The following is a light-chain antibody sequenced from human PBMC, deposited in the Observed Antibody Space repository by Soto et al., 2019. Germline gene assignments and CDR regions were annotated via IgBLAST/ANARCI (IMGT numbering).Light chain of an antibody. Sequence: SVLTQPASVSGSPGQSITISCTGTSSDIGGYNYVSWYQQHPGKAPKLMIYDVSDRPSGVSNRFSGSKSGNTASLTISELQAEDEADYYCASYASSNTVLFGGGTKVTVL. CDR1: SSDIGGYNY. V-gene: IGLV2-14*03. CDR2: DVS. CDR3: ASYASSNTVL. J-gene: IGLJ2*01.